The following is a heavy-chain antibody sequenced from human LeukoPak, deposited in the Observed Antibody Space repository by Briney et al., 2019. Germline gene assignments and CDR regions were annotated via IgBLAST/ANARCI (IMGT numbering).Heavy chain of an antibody. V-gene: IGHV4-61*01. D-gene: IGHD5-18*01. CDR1: GGSISSSSYY. CDR2: IYYSGST. Sequence: SETLSLTCTVSGGSISSSSYYWSWIRQPPGKGPEWIGYIYYSGSTNYNPSLKSRVTISVDTSKNQFSLKLSSVTAADTAVYYCARGGYSYGHTFDYWGQGTLVTVSS. CDR3: ARGGYSYGHTFDY. J-gene: IGHJ4*02.